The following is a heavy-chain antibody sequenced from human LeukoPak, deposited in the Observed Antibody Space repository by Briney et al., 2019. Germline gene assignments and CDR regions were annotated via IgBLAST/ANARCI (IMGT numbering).Heavy chain of an antibody. D-gene: IGHD2-2*02. V-gene: IGHV3-30*04. J-gene: IGHJ4*02. CDR1: GFTFSSHA. Sequence: PGGSLRLSCAASGFTFSSHAMQWVRQAPGKGLEWVAFVSYDGRINSYADFVKGRFTISRDNSKNTLYLQMNTLRREDTAVYFCARDLSRTYTVDYWGQGTLVTVSS. CDR2: VSYDGRIN. CDR3: ARDLSRTYTVDY.